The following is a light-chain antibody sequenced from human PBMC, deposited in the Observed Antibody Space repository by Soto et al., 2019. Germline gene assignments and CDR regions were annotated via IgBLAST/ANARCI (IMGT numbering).Light chain of an antibody. V-gene: IGKV3-20*01. CDR1: QSVSSSY. CDR3: QQYGSSPL. CDR2: GAS. Sequence: EIVLTQSPGTLSLSPGERATLSCRASQSVSSSYLAWYQQKPGQAPRLLIYGASSRATGIPDRFSGSGSGTDFILTISRLEPEDFAVYYCQQYGSSPLFGQGTKVDIK. J-gene: IGKJ1*01.